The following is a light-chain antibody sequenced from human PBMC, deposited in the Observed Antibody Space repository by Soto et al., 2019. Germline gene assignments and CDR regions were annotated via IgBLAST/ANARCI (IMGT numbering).Light chain of an antibody. CDR3: SSYTINTLL. CDR1: SSDIGRYNH. Sequence: QSALTQPPSVSGSPGQSVTTSCTGTSSDIGRYNHVSWYQQPPGTAPKLMIYEVTNRPSGVPDRFSGSKSGNTASLTISGLQAEDEADYYCSSYTINTLLFGGGTQLTVL. V-gene: IGLV2-18*02. J-gene: IGLJ2*01. CDR2: EVT.